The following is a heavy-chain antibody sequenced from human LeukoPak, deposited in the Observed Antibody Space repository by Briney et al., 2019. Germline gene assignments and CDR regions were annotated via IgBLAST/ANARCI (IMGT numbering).Heavy chain of an antibody. CDR2: IYHSGST. V-gene: IGHV4-38-2*02. CDR1: GYSISSGYY. J-gene: IGHJ3*02. D-gene: IGHD3-22*01. Sequence: PSETLSLTCTVSGYSISSGYYWGWIRQPPGKGLEWIGSIYHSGSTYYNPSLKSRVTISVDTSKNQFSLKLSSVTAADTAVYYCARDRYCDSSGSDAFDIWGQGTMVTVSS. CDR3: ARDRYCDSSGSDAFDI.